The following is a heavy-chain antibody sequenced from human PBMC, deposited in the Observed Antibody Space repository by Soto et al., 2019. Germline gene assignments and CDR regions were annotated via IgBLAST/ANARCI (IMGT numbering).Heavy chain of an antibody. D-gene: IGHD2-15*01. V-gene: IGHV3-48*02. CDR2: ISSSGGTI. Sequence: GGSLRLSCAASVFTFSTYSMNWVRQAPGKGLEWVSFISSSGGTIYYADSVKGRFTISRDNAKNSLYLQMNSLSDEDTAVYYCARLSVRYCSGGSCSQLDYWGQGTLVTVSS. CDR3: ARLSVRYCSGGSCSQLDY. CDR1: VFTFSTYS. J-gene: IGHJ4*02.